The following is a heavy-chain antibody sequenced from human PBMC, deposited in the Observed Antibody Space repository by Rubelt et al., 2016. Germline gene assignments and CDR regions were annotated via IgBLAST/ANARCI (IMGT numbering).Heavy chain of an antibody. CDR1: GGSFSGYY. V-gene: IGHV3-23*01. J-gene: IGHJ4*02. Sequence: VQLQQWGAGLLKPSETLSLTCAVYGGSFSGYYWSRIRQPPGKGLEWVSAISGSGGSTYYADSVKGRFTISRDNSKNTLYLQMNSLRAEDTAVYYCAKTAIAAAGIFGYYFDYWGQGTLVTVSS. CDR2: ISGSGGST. D-gene: IGHD6-13*01. CDR3: AKTAIAAAGIFGYYFDY.